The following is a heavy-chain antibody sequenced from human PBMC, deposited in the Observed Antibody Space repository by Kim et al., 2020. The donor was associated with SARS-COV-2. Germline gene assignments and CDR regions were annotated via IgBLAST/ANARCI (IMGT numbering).Heavy chain of an antibody. D-gene: IGHD2-15*01. J-gene: IGHJ4*02. CDR2: INHSGST. CDR3: ARGRYTKRHIKGYCSGGSCYSLAY. V-gene: IGHV4-34*01. CDR1: GGSFSGYY. Sequence: SETLSLTCAVYGGSFSGYYWSWIRQPPGKGLEWIGEINHSGSTNYNPSLKSRVTISVDTSKNQFSLKLSSVTAADTAVYYCARGRYTKRHIKGYCSGGSCYSLAYWGQGTLVTVSS.